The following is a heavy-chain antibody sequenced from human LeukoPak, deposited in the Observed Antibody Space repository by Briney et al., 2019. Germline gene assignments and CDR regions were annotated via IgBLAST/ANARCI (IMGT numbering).Heavy chain of an antibody. Sequence: ASVKVSCKASGYTFTGYYMHWVRQAPGQGLEWMGRINPNSGGTNYAQKFQGRVTMTRDTSISTAYMELSRLRSDDTAVYYCARGPRVDYDFWSRAERYYYYYYMDVWGKGTTVTVSS. D-gene: IGHD3-3*01. CDR2: INPNSGGT. CDR1: GYTFTGYY. V-gene: IGHV1-2*06. J-gene: IGHJ6*03. CDR3: ARGPRVDYDFWSRAERYYYYYYMDV.